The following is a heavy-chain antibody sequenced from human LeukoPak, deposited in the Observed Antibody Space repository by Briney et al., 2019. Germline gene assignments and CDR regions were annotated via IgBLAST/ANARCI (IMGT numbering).Heavy chain of an antibody. D-gene: IGHD3-9*01. Sequence: PSETLSLTCTVSGGSISGYYWSWIRQPPGKGLEWIGYIYYSGSTNYNPSLKSRVTISVDTSKNQFSLKLSSVTAADTAVYYCARSVPYYDILTGSRVYYYGMDVWGQGTTVTVSS. V-gene: IGHV4-59*01. CDR3: ARSVPYYDILTGSRVYYYGMDV. CDR2: IYYSGST. CDR1: GGSISGYY. J-gene: IGHJ6*02.